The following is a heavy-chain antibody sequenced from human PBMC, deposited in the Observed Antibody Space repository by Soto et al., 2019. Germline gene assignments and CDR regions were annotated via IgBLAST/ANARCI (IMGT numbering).Heavy chain of an antibody. CDR3: ARHFNAVVAFDYYYGMDV. CDR2: IYYIGST. V-gene: IGHV4-39*01. CDR1: GGSISSSNYY. D-gene: IGHD2-15*01. J-gene: IGHJ6*02. Sequence: SETLSLTCTVSGGSISSSNYYWGWIRQPPGKGLEWIGSIYYIGSTYSNPSLKSRVTISVDTSKNQFSLKLSSVTAADTAVYYCARHFNAVVAFDYYYGMDVWGQGTTVTVSS.